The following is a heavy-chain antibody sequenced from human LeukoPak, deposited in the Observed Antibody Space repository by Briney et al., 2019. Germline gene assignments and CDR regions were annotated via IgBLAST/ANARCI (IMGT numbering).Heavy chain of an antibody. J-gene: IGHJ3*02. V-gene: IGHV1-2*02. CDR2: INPNSGGT. CDR1: GYTFTGYY. CDR3: ARERARHIVVVTAIRDAFDI. D-gene: IGHD2-21*02. Sequence: GASVKVSCKASGYTFTGYYMHRVRQAPGQGLEWMGWINPNSGGTNYAQKFQGRVTMTRDTSISTAYMELSRLRSDDTAVYYCARERARHIVVVTAIRDAFDIWGQGTMVTVSS.